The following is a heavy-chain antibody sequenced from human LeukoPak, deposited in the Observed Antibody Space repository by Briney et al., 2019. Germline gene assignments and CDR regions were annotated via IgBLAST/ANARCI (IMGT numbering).Heavy chain of an antibody. CDR1: GGSISCYY. V-gene: IGHV4-4*08. CDR3: ARQAPGFYDSSGYYYVSNAFDI. D-gene: IGHD3-22*01. Sequence: PSETLSLPCTVSGGSISCYYWSWIRQPPGKGLEWIGYIYTSGSTNYNPSLKSRVTISVDTSKNQFSLTLSSVTAADTAVYYCARQAPGFYDSSGYYYVSNAFDIWGQGTMATVSS. CDR2: IYTSGST. J-gene: IGHJ3*02.